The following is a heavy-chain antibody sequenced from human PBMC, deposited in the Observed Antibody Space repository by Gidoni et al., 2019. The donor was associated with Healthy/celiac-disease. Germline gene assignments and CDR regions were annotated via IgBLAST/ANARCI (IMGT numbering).Heavy chain of an antibody. J-gene: IGHJ6*03. V-gene: IGHV4-34*01. D-gene: IGHD3-10*01. CDR1: GGSFSGYY. CDR2: INHSGST. Sequence: QVQLQQWGAGLLKPSDTLSLTCAVYGGSFSGYYWSWSRQPPGKGLEWIGEINHSGSTNYNPSLKSRVTISVDTSKNQFSLKLSSVTAADTAVYYCARDRSTMVRGVNYYMDVWGKGTTVTVSS. CDR3: ARDRSTMVRGVNYYMDV.